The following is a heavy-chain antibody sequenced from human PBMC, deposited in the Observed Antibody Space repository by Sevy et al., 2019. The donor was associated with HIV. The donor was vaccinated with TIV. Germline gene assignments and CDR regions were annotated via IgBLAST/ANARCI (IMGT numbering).Heavy chain of an antibody. D-gene: IGHD6-6*01. V-gene: IGHV3-9*01. Sequence: GGSLRLSCAASGFRFSDYAMHWVRQAPGKGVEWVSGISWNSVSLDYADSVKGRFTISRDNAKNSLYLQMNRLRSEDTALYYCAKDNRPATMSNSSYYYYYGMDVWGQGTTVTVSS. CDR2: ISWNSVSL. CDR1: GFRFSDYA. J-gene: IGHJ6*02. CDR3: AKDNRPATMSNSSYYYYYGMDV.